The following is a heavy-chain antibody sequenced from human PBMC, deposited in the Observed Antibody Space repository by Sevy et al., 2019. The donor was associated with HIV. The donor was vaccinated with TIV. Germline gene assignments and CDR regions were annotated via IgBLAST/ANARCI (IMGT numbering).Heavy chain of an antibody. J-gene: IGHJ4*02. D-gene: IGHD3-22*01. Sequence: SETLSLTCTVSDGSVSGYFWSWIRQPPGRGLEWIGDIHHGGTTKYNPSLKSRLTISIDRSKNQYSLILTSATAADTAVYYGTILDSSGHSDYWGQGTPVTVSS. CDR3: TILDSSGHSDY. CDR1: DGSVSGYF. CDR2: IHHGGTT. V-gene: IGHV4-59*02.